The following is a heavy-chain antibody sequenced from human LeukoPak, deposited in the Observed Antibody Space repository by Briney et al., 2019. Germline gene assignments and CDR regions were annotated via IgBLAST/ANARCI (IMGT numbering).Heavy chain of an antibody. CDR2: IYYSGST. J-gene: IGHJ1*01. V-gene: IGHV4-59*01. CDR1: GGSISSYY. CDR3: ARALSGTYGLFQH. D-gene: IGHD1-26*01. Sequence: SETLSLTCTVSGGSISSYYWSWIRQPPGKGLEWIGYIYYSGSTNYNPSLRSRVTISVDTSKNQFSLNLNSVTAADTTVYYCARALSGTYGLFQHWGQGTLVTVSS.